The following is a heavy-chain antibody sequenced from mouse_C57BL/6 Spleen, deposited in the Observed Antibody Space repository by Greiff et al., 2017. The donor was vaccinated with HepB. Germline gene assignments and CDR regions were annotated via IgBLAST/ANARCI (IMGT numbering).Heavy chain of an antibody. Sequence: EVQRVESGGDLVKPGGSLKLSCAASGFTFSSYGMSWVRQTPDKRLEWVATISSGGSYTCYPDSVKGRFTISRDNAKNTLYLQMSSLKSEDTAMYYCAREGYYGSSHWYFDVWGTGTTVTVSS. CDR3: AREGYYGSSHWYFDV. CDR1: GFTFSSYG. D-gene: IGHD1-1*01. J-gene: IGHJ1*03. V-gene: IGHV5-6*01. CDR2: ISSGGSYT.